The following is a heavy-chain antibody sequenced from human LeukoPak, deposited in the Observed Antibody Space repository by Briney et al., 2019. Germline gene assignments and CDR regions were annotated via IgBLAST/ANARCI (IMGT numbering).Heavy chain of an antibody. Sequence: PGGPLRLSCAASGFTFNYAWMSWVRQVPGKGLEWVANIKQDGSEKYYVDSVKGRFTISRDNAKNSLYLQMNSLRAEDTAVYYCARGELLEWLLDYYYGMDVWGQGTTVTVSS. CDR1: GFTFNYAW. J-gene: IGHJ6*02. V-gene: IGHV3-7*01. CDR2: IKQDGSEK. CDR3: ARGELLEWLLDYYYGMDV. D-gene: IGHD3-3*01.